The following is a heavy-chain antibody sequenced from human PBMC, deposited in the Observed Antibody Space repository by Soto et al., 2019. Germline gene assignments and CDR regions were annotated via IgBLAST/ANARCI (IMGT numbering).Heavy chain of an antibody. V-gene: IGHV4-59*01. CDR3: ARAVNYYGSGSFYWWFDP. CDR2: MFYSGST. J-gene: IGHJ5*02. D-gene: IGHD3-10*01. Sequence: PSETLSLTCTGSGGSISSYYWSWIRQPPGKGLEWIGYMFYSGSTNYNPSLKSRVTMSVDTSKNQFSLKLSSVSAADTAVYYCARAVNYYGSGSFYWWFDPWGQGTLVTVSP. CDR1: GGSISSYY.